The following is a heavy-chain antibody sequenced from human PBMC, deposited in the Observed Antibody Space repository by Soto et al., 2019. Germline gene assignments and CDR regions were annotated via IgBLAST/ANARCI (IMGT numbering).Heavy chain of an antibody. CDR2: IFHSGSA. D-gene: IGHD3-10*02. CDR1: GAYIISSAYY. V-gene: IGHV4-30-4*01. CDR3: ARYTFGHDREYHYAMDV. J-gene: IGHJ6*02. Sequence: PSETQSLTYTVSGAYIISSAYYWSWVRQPPGKFLEWIGYIFHSGSAYYNPSLKSRVTISVDTSKNQFSLKLTSVTAADTAVFYCARYTFGHDREYHYAMDVWGQGTTVTVSS.